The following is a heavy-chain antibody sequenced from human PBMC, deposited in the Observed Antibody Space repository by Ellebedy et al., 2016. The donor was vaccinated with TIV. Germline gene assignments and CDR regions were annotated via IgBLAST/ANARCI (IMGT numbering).Heavy chain of an antibody. V-gene: IGHV3-30*01. CDR3: ARDLIEVWGVIPRHYFYFYGMDV. Sequence: DSVKGRFTISRDNSKNTLYLQMNSLRAEDTAVYYCARDLIEVWGVIPRHYFYFYGMDVWGQGTTVTVSS. J-gene: IGHJ6*02. D-gene: IGHD3-10*01.